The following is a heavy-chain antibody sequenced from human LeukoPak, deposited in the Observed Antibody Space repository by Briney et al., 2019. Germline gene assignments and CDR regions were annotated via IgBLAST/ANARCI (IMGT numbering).Heavy chain of an antibody. Sequence: SVKVSCKASGGTFSSYAISWVRQAPGQGLEWMGGIIPIFGTANYAQKFQGRVTITTDESTSTAYMELSSLRSEDTAVYYCARGRARPGRDYYYYYMDVWGKGTTVTVSS. D-gene: IGHD6-6*01. J-gene: IGHJ6*03. CDR3: ARGRARPGRDYYYYYMDV. CDR2: IIPIFGTA. CDR1: GGTFSSYA. V-gene: IGHV1-69*05.